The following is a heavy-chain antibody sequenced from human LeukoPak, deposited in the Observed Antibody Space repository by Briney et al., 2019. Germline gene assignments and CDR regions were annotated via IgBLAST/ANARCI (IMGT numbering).Heavy chain of an antibody. V-gene: IGHV1-8*01. CDR2: MNPNSGNT. CDR1: GYTFTSYD. CDR3: AGVMWGLVDYYYMDV. J-gene: IGHJ6*03. Sequence: PSVKLSCKSSGYTFTSYDNNWVRQATGQGLEWMGWMNPNSGNTGSAQKCQCRVTMTRNNSISTAYMELSRLRSEDTAVYYCAGVMWGLVDYYYMDVWGKGTTVTVSS. D-gene: IGHD1-26*01.